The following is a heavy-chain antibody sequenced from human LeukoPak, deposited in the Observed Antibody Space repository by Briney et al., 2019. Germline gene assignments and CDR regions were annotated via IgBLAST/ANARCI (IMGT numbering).Heavy chain of an antibody. D-gene: IGHD3-22*01. V-gene: IGHV1-2*02. J-gene: IGHJ4*02. CDR1: GYTFTGYY. CDR2: INPNSGAT. CDR3: ARHYYDSRGYYYFTFDY. Sequence: ASVKVSCKASGYTFTGYYMHWVRQAPGQGLEWMGWINPNSGATNYAQKFQGRVTMTRDTSISTAYMELSRLRSDDTAVYYCARHYYDSRGYYYFTFDYWGQGTLVTVSS.